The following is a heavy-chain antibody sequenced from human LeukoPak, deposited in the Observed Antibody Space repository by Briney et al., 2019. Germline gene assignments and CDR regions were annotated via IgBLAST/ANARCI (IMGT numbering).Heavy chain of an antibody. V-gene: IGHV1-69*06. CDR2: IVPIFGTA. Sequence: ASVKVSCKAPGGTFSSYTINWVRQAPGQGLEWMGGIVPIFGTANYAQKFQGRVTITADKSTSTTYMEVSSLRSEDTAVYYCARTVVVTAEHAFDIWGQGTMVTVSS. D-gene: IGHD2-21*02. CDR1: GGTFSSYT. J-gene: IGHJ3*02. CDR3: ARTVVVTAEHAFDI.